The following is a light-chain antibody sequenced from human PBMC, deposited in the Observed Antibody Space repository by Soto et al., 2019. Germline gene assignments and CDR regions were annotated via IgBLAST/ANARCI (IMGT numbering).Light chain of an antibody. Sequence: EIVLTQSPGTLSLSPGERATLSCRASQSVRRSYLAWYQQKPGQAPRLLIYGTSTRAGCVPARFSGGGSGTEFTLTITSLQYEDFAVYYCHQYNGWPRTFGQGTKVDIK. CDR1: QSVRRSY. V-gene: IGKV3-15*01. CDR3: HQYNGWPRT. J-gene: IGKJ1*01. CDR2: GTS.